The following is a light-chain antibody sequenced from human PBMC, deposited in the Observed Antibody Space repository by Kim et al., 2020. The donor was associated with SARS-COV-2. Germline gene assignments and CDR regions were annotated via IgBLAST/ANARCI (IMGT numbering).Light chain of an antibody. Sequence: DIQMTQSPSSLSASVGDRVTITCRASQSISSFLNWYQQKPGKAPNLLIYAASSLQSGVPSRFSGSGSGTDFTLTISSLQPADFATDYCQQSYSTPRTFGQGTKVDIK. CDR3: QQSYSTPRT. J-gene: IGKJ1*01. CDR1: QSISSF. CDR2: AAS. V-gene: IGKV1-39*01.